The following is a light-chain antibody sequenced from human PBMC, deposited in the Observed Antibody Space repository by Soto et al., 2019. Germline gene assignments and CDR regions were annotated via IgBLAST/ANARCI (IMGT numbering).Light chain of an antibody. CDR2: DDN. Sequence: QSVLRQPPSVSLAPGQKVTISCSGSSSNIGGNSVSWYQQLPGTAPKLLIYDDNKRPSGIPDRFSGSKSGTSATLGITGFQTGDEADYYCGSWDSSLSDYVFGTGTKVTAL. CDR3: GSWDSSLSDYV. V-gene: IGLV1-51*01. J-gene: IGLJ1*01. CDR1: SSNIGGNS.